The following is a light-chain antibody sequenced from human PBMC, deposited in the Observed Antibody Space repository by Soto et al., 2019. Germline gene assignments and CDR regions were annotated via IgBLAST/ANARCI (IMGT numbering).Light chain of an antibody. CDR2: DAS. V-gene: IGKV3-11*01. CDR3: QQRSNWPPYT. J-gene: IGKJ2*01. CDR1: QSVSSY. Sequence: EIVLTQSPATLSLSPGERATLSCRASQSVSSYFAWYQQKPGQAPRLLIYDASNRATGIPARFSGSGSGTDFTRTISRLEPEDFAVYYCQQRSNWPPYTFGQGTKLEIK.